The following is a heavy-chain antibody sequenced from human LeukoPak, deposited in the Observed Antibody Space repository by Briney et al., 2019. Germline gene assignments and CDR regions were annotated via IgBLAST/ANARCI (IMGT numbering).Heavy chain of an antibody. CDR3: GRRGSGSSIDY. D-gene: IGHD3-10*01. V-gene: IGHV3-74*01. CDR2: INDDASST. CDR1: GFAFNKHW. J-gene: IGHJ4*02. Sequence: GGSLRLSCVASGFAFNKHWMHWVRQAPGKGLVWVSRINDDASSTADADSVKGRFTISRDNAKNTLYLQMNSLRVEGTGVYYCGRRGSGSSIDYWGQGTLVTVSS.